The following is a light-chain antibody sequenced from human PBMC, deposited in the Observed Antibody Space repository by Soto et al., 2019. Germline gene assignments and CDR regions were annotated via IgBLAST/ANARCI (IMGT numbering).Light chain of an antibody. J-gene: IGLJ3*02. CDR1: SSDVGGYNY. CDR3: GSYTTSSTWV. Sequence: QSALTQPASVSGSPGQSITISCTGTSSDVGGYNYVSWYQQHPGKAPKLMIYEVTNRPSGFSDRFSGSKSGNTASLTISGLQAEDEADYYCGSYTTSSTWVFGGGTKLTVL. CDR2: EVT. V-gene: IGLV2-14*01.